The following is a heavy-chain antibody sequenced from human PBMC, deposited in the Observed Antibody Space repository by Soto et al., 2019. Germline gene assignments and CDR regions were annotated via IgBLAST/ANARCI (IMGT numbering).Heavy chain of an antibody. J-gene: IGHJ4*02. D-gene: IGHD3-22*01. V-gene: IGHV3-23*01. CDR3: ARVALDSIGTSYYSDH. CDR2: ISGSGDRT. Sequence: EVQLLESGGGLVQPGGSLRLYCAASGITFHSYVMRWIRQAPGKGLEWVSSISGSGDRTYYAGSVKGRFTISRDNSKNTLYLQMDSLRDEDTAMYYCARVALDSIGTSYYSDHWVQGTLVTVSS. CDR1: GITFHSYV.